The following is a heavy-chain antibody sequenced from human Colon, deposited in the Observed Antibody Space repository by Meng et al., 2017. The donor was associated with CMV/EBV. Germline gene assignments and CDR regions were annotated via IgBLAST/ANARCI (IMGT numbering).Heavy chain of an antibody. J-gene: IGHJ4*02. CDR1: GYTSSDYH. Sequence: GQGRVEVRKPCAAVNVACKTSGYTSSDYHIHWVRQAPGQELEWMGWINSNSGATDYAQKCQGRFTMTRDTSITTVYMELSSLRSDDTAVYYCARDPSGSRVPFDYWGQGSLVTVSS. D-gene: IGHD1-26*01. CDR3: ARDPSGSRVPFDY. CDR2: INSNSGAT. V-gene: IGHV1-2*02.